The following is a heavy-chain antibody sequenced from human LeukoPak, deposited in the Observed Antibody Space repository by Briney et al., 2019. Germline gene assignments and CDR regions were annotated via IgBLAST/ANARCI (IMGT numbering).Heavy chain of an antibody. J-gene: IGHJ4*02. Sequence: GGSLRLSCAASGFTFSSYGMSWVRQAPGQGQEWVSVISGSGVSTYYADSVKGRFTISRDNSKNTLYLQMNSLRAEDTAVYYCAKDDGSLGSGLNWGQGTLVTVSS. CDR2: ISGSGVST. D-gene: IGHD3-10*01. CDR1: GFTFSSYG. V-gene: IGHV3-23*01. CDR3: AKDDGSLGSGLN.